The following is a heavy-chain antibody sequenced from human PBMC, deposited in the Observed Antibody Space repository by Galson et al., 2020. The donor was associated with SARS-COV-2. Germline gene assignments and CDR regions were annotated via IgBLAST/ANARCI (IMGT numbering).Heavy chain of an antibody. CDR2: INHSGST. D-gene: IGHD2-2*02. CDR1: GGSFSGYY. V-gene: IGHV4-34*01. CDR3: ASWSGQGTAAIQGGFDY. J-gene: IGHJ4*02. Sequence: SETLSLTCAVYGGSFSGYYWSWIRQPPGKGLEWIGEINHSGSTNYNPSLKSRVTISVDTSKNQFSLKLSSVTAADTAVYYCASWSGQGTAAIQGGFDYWGQGTLVTVSS.